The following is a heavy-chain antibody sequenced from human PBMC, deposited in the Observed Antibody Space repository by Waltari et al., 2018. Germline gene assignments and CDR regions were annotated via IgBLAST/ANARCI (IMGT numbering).Heavy chain of an antibody. CDR3: ARPHGEFWSGYYWFDP. J-gene: IGHJ5*02. V-gene: IGHV1-8*03. CDR2: MNPNSGNT. D-gene: IGHD3-3*01. Sequence: QVQLVQSGAEVKKPGASVKVSCKASGYTFTSYDINWVRPAPGQGLEWMGWMNPNSGNTGYAQKFQGRVTITRNTSISTAYMELSSLRSEDTAVYYCARPHGEFWSGYYWFDPWGQGTLVTVSS. CDR1: GYTFTSYD.